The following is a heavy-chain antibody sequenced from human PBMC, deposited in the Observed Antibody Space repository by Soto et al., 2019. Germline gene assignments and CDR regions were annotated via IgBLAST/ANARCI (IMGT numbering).Heavy chain of an antibody. CDR3: ARSLDYGDYVFDY. D-gene: IGHD4-17*01. Sequence: PGGSLRLSFAASGFTFSDYYMSWIRQAPGKGLEWVSYISSSSSYTNYADSVKGRFTISRDNAKNSLYLQMNSLRAEDTAVYYCARSLDYGDYVFDYWGQGTLVTVSS. CDR1: GFTFSDYY. V-gene: IGHV3-11*06. CDR2: ISSSSSYT. J-gene: IGHJ4*02.